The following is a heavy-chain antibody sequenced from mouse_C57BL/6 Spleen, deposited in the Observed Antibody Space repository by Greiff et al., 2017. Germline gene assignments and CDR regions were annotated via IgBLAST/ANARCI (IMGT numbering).Heavy chain of an antibody. CDR2: ISDGGSYT. J-gene: IGHJ3*01. D-gene: IGHD4-1*01. Sequence: VQLQESGGGLVKPGGSLKLSCAASGFTFSSYAMSWVRQTPEKRLEWVATISDGGSYTYYPDNVKGRFTISRDNAKNNLYLQMSHLKSEDTAMYYCARELGPPFAYWGQGTLVTVSA. CDR1: GFTFSSYA. CDR3: ARELGPPFAY. V-gene: IGHV5-4*01.